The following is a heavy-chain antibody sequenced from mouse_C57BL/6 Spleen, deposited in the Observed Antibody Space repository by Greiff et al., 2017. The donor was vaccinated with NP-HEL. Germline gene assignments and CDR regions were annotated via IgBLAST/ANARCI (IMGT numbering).Heavy chain of an antibody. D-gene: IGHD2-3*01. Sequence: EVKVVESGGGLVKPGGSLKLSCAASGFTFSDYGMHWVRQAPEKGLEWVAYISSGSSTIYYADTVKGRFTISRDNAKNTLFLQMTSLRSEDTAMYYCARTGIYDGYQGDFDYWGQGTTLTVSS. CDR3: ARTGIYDGYQGDFDY. J-gene: IGHJ2*01. CDR2: ISSGSSTI. V-gene: IGHV5-17*01. CDR1: GFTFSDYG.